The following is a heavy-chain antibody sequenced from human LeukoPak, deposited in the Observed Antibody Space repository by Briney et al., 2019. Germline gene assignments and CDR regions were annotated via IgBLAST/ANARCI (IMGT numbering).Heavy chain of an antibody. CDR3: ASYYYDSSGYPPYYFDY. Sequence: SETLSLTCTVSGGSISSYYWGWIRQPPGKGLEWIGSIYHSGSTYYNPSLKSRVTISVDTSKNQFSLKLSSVTAADTAVYYCASYYYDSSGYPPYYFDYWGQGTLVTVSS. J-gene: IGHJ4*02. D-gene: IGHD3-22*01. CDR2: IYHSGST. CDR1: GGSISSYY. V-gene: IGHV4-39*07.